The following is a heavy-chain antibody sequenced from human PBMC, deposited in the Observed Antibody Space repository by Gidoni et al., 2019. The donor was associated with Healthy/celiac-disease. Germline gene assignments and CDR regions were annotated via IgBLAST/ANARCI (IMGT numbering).Heavy chain of an antibody. CDR3: ARAARDYDFWSGYYRTLDY. D-gene: IGHD3-3*01. CDR2: ISAYNGNT. Sequence: LVQSGAEVKKPGASVKVSCKASGYTFTSYGISWVRQAPGQGLEWMGWISAYNGNTNYAQKLQGRVTMTTDTSTSTAYMELRSLRSDDTAVYYCARAARDYDFWSGYYRTLDYWGQGTLVTVSS. CDR1: GYTFTSYG. J-gene: IGHJ4*02. V-gene: IGHV1-18*01.